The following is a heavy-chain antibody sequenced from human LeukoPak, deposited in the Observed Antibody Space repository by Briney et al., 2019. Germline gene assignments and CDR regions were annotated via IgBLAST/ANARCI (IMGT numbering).Heavy chain of an antibody. CDR1: GFTFSSYG. Sequence: PGGSLRLSCAASGFTFSSYGMHWVRQAPGKGLEWVAFTQYDGSNKGDSVKGRFTISRDNSKNTLYLQMNSLRPEDTAVYYCAKGILFGVVAPTDVFDIWGQGTMVTVSS. CDR2: TQYDGSNK. J-gene: IGHJ3*02. V-gene: IGHV3-30*02. D-gene: IGHD2-2*01. CDR3: AKGILFGVVAPTDVFDI.